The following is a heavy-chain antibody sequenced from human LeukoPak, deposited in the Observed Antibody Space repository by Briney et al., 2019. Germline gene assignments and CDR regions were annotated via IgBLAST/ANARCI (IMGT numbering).Heavy chain of an antibody. CDR1: GFTFSSYA. CDR2: ISYDGSNK. V-gene: IGHV3-30-3*01. CDR3: ARGLTTVVTPDY. Sequence: QPGRSLRLSCAASGFTFSSYAMHWVRQAPGKGLEWVAVISYDGSNKYYADSVKGRFTISRDNSKNTLYLQMNSLRAEDTAVYYCARGLTTVVTPDYWGQGTLVTVSS. D-gene: IGHD4-23*01. J-gene: IGHJ4*02.